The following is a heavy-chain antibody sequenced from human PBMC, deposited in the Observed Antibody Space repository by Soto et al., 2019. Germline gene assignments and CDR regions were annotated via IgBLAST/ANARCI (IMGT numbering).Heavy chain of an antibody. Sequence: SVKVSCKVSGCSFTNCSRKWGRHSAGQGLEWLGGIIPLHNTSNYSEKFVGRLRVTADISSSTVYMHLSGLTSGDTATYSCASWSAWNTLYYHGMDVWGQGTTVTVSS. CDR1: GCSFTNCS. CDR2: IIPLHNTS. V-gene: IGHV1-69*08. CDR3: ASWSAWNTLYYHGMDV. D-gene: IGHD1-1*01. J-gene: IGHJ6*02.